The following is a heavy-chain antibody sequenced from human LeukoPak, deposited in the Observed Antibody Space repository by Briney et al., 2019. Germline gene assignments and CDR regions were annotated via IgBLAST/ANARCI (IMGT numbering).Heavy chain of an antibody. Sequence: PGGSLRLSCAASGFTFNSYSMNWVRQAPGKGLEWVSYISGSSLTIYYADSVKGRFTISRDNAKNSVYLQMNSLRDEDTAVYYCARRVTTAYDYWGQGTLVTVSS. CDR1: GFTFNSYS. D-gene: IGHD1-1*01. J-gene: IGHJ4*02. CDR3: ARRVTTAYDY. CDR2: ISGSSLTI. V-gene: IGHV3-48*02.